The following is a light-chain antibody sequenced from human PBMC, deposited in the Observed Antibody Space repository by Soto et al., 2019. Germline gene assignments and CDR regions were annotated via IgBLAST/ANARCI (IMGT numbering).Light chain of an antibody. J-gene: IGKJ4*01. V-gene: IGKV1-39*01. Sequence: DIQMTQSPSSLSASVGDRVTITCRASQTISRNLNWYQQKPGKAPKLLIYAASSLQSGVPSTFSGSGSGTDFTLTISSLQPEDFATYYCQKYNSASFTFGGGTKVEIK. CDR1: QTISRN. CDR3: QKYNSASFT. CDR2: AAS.